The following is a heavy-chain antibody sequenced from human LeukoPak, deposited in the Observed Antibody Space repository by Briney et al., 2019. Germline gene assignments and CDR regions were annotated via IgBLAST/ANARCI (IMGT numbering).Heavy chain of an antibody. Sequence: GGSLRLSCVASGFTVSSNQITWVRQAPGKGLEWVAVIWYDGSNKYYADSVKGRFTISRDNSKNTLYLQMNSLRAEDTAVYYCARDQDGVTSRYNWFDPWGQGTLVTVSS. J-gene: IGHJ5*02. D-gene: IGHD2-21*02. CDR1: GFTVSSNQ. V-gene: IGHV3-33*08. CDR3: ARDQDGVTSRYNWFDP. CDR2: IWYDGSNK.